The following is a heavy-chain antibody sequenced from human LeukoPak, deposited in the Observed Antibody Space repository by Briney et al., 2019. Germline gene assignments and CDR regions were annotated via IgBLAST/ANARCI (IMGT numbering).Heavy chain of an antibody. D-gene: IGHD6-19*01. CDR3: AREKSAVAGGTVANWFDP. V-gene: IGHV4-39*07. CDR2: IYYSGST. J-gene: IGHJ5*02. CDR1: GGSISSSSYY. Sequence: PSETLSLTCTVSGGSISSSSYYWGWIRQPPGKGLEWIGSIYYSGSTYYNPSLKSRVTISVDTSKNQFSLKLSSVTAADTAVYYCAREKSAVAGGTVANWFDPWGQGTLVAVSS.